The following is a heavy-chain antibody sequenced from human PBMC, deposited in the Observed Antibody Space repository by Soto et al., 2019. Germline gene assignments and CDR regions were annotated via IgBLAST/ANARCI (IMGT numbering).Heavy chain of an antibody. D-gene: IGHD2-21*02. J-gene: IGHJ4*02. CDR1: GGTFSSYA. Sequence: SVKVSCKASGGTFSSYAISWVRQAPGQGLEWMGGIIPIFGTANYAQKFQGRVTITADESTSTAYMELSSLRSEDTAVYYCARGEGTYCGGDCPFDYWGQGTLVTVSS. V-gene: IGHV1-69*13. CDR3: ARGEGTYCGGDCPFDY. CDR2: IIPIFGTA.